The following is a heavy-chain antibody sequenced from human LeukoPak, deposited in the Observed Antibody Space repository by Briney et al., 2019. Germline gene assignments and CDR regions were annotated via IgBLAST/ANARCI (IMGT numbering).Heavy chain of an antibody. Sequence: ASETLSLTCAVYGGSFSGYYWSWIRQPPGKGLEWIGYMYYSESTYYNPSLKSRVTISLDRSKNQFSLKLSSVTAADTAVYYCARAYGSGAGHFDYWGQGTPVTVSS. J-gene: IGHJ4*02. V-gene: IGHV4-34*01. CDR2: MYYSEST. CDR1: GGSFSGYY. CDR3: ARAYGSGAGHFDY. D-gene: IGHD3-10*01.